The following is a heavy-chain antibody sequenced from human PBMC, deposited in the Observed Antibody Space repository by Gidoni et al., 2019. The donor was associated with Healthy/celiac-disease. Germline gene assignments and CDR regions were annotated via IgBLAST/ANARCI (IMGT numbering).Heavy chain of an antibody. Sequence: QVQLVESGGGVVQPGRSLRLSCAASGFTFRSYGMHWVRQAPGKGLEWVAVIWYDGSNTYYADSVKGRFTISRDNSKNTLYLQMNSLRAEDTAVYYCAREGTTVTTHSYYYGMDVWGQGTTVTVSS. D-gene: IGHD4-17*01. V-gene: IGHV3-33*01. CDR3: AREGTTVTTHSYYYGMDV. CDR2: IWYDGSNT. J-gene: IGHJ6*02. CDR1: GFTFRSYG.